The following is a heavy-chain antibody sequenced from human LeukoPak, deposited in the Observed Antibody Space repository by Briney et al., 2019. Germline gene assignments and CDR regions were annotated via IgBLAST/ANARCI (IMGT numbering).Heavy chain of an antibody. CDR3: ARLMTTVTSGY. V-gene: IGHV4-39*01. D-gene: IGHD4-17*01. CDR1: GGSINRSYYY. Sequence: PSETLSLTCTVSGGSINRSYYYWGWIRQPPGKGLEWIGSTYYSGNTYYNPSLKSRVTISVDTSKNQFSLKLSSVTAADTAVYYCARLMTTVTSGYWGQGTLVTVSS. CDR2: TYYSGNT. J-gene: IGHJ4*02.